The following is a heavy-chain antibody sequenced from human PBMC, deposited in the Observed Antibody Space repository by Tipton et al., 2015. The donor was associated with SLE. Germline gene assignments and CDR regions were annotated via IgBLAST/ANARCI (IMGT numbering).Heavy chain of an antibody. CDR3: AKDGSNWNLDY. J-gene: IGHJ4*02. V-gene: IGHV3-30*02. D-gene: IGHD1-1*01. CDR1: GFTFGTSN. CDR2: IRFDRDHQ. Sequence: SLRLSCATSGFTFGTSNMHWVRQAPGKGLEWVSLIRFDRDHQYNADSVKGRFTTSRDSSTSTVYLQMNSLRIEDTAVYYCAKDGSNWNLDYWGLGTLVTVSS.